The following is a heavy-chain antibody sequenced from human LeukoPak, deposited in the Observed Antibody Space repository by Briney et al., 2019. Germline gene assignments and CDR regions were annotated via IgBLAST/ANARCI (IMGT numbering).Heavy chain of an antibody. V-gene: IGHV4-59*01. Sequence: SETLSLTCTVSGGSITSYYWSWIRQPPGKGLEWIGYIYYSGSTNYDPSLKSRVTISVDTSKNQFSLKLSSVTAADTAVYYCARASCSGGSCYTELFDYWGQGTLVTVSS. J-gene: IGHJ4*02. CDR3: ARASCSGGSCYTELFDY. D-gene: IGHD2-15*01. CDR1: GGSITSYY. CDR2: IYYSGST.